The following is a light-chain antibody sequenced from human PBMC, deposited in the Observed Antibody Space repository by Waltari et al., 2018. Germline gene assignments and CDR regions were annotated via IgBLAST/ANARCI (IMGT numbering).Light chain of an antibody. Sequence: DIVMTQSPLSPPVTPGEPASISCRSSQSLLHSNGYNYLDWYLQKPGQSPQLLIYFGSNRASGVTDRFSGSGSGTDFTLKISRVEAEDVGVYYCMQTLQTPPTFGQGTKVEIK. V-gene: IGKV2-28*01. CDR1: QSLLHSNGYNY. CDR3: MQTLQTPPT. J-gene: IGKJ1*01. CDR2: FGS.